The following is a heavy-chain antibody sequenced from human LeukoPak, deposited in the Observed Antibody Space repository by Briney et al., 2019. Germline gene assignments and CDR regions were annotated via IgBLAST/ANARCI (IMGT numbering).Heavy chain of an antibody. V-gene: IGHV6-1*01. Sequence: SQTLSLTFAISGDSVSSNSADWNWIRQSPSRGIEWLGRTFYRSKWYNDYAVSLKSRITINPDTSKNQFSLQLNSVTPEDTAVYYCARGRIAYYGMDVWGQGTTVTVSS. CDR3: ARGRIAYYGMDV. CDR2: TFYRSKWYN. D-gene: IGHD2-21*01. J-gene: IGHJ6*02. CDR1: GDSVSSNSAD.